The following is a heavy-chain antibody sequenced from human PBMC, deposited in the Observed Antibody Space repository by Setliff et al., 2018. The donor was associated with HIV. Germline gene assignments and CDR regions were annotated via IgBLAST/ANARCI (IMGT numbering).Heavy chain of an antibody. V-gene: IGHV4-61*03. J-gene: IGHJ3*02. CDR1: GVSLKKSGYF. Sequence: SETLSLTCVVSGVSLKKSGYFWGWIRQSPGKGLEWIGYISSTGAAWYNPSLKSRVTMSIDTSKIHFSLTLSSVSGADTALYFCARGGKRAFDIWGQGAMVTVS. CDR3: ARGGKRAFDI. CDR2: ISSTGAA.